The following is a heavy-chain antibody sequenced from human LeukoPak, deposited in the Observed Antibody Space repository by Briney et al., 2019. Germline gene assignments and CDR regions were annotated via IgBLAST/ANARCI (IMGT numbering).Heavy chain of an antibody. Sequence: GGSLRLSCAASGFTFSSYGMHWVRQAPGKGLEWVAVISYDGSNKYYADSVKGRFTISRDNSKNTLYLQMNSLRAEDTAVYYCAKEGTVVTAIPSYYYYYGMDVWGQGTTVTVSS. CDR1: GFTFSSYG. CDR3: AKEGTVVTAIPSYYYYYGMDV. CDR2: ISYDGSNK. D-gene: IGHD2-21*02. V-gene: IGHV3-30*18. J-gene: IGHJ6*02.